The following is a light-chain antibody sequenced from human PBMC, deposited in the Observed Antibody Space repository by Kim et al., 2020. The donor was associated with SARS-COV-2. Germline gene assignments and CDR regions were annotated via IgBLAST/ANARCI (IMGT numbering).Light chain of an antibody. J-gene: IGKJ5*01. Sequence: AAVGDRVTITGRASQDIRNDLGWYQQNPGRAPKRLIYGASSLQSGVPSRFSGSGSGTEFTLTISSLQPEDFATYFCLQHNSYPITFGQGTRLEIK. V-gene: IGKV1-17*01. CDR2: GAS. CDR1: QDIRND. CDR3: LQHNSYPIT.